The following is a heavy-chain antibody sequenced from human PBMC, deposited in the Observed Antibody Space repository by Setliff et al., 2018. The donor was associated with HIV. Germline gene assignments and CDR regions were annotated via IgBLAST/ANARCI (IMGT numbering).Heavy chain of an antibody. J-gene: IGHJ1*01. CDR3: ARAAYSGTYLWEPATDV. Sequence: PSETLSLTCTVPGDSITRGSYYWSWIRQPAGKGLEWIGHIYTSGKTHYNPALKSRITISADTCKNQLSLNLSSVTAADTTVYYCARAAYSGTYLWEPATDVWGQGTLVTAPQ. CDR2: IYTSGKT. V-gene: IGHV4-61*09. D-gene: IGHD1-26*01. CDR1: GDSITRGSYY.